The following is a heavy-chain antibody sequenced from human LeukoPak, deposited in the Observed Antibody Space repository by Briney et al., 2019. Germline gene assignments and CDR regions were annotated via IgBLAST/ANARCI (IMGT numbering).Heavy chain of an antibody. D-gene: IGHD6-19*01. CDR3: ARGSIAVAGTSIDY. CDR1: GGSFSGYY. V-gene: IGHV4-34*01. J-gene: IGHJ4*02. Sequence: SSETLSLTCAVYGGSFSGYYWSWIRQPPGKGLEWIGEINHSGSTNYNPSLKSRVTISVDTSKNQFSLKLSSVTAADTAVYYCARGSIAVAGTSIDYWGQGPLVTV. CDR2: INHSGST.